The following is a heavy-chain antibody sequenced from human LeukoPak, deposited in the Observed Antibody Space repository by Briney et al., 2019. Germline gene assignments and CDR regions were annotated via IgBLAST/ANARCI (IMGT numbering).Heavy chain of an antibody. CDR1: GLTSFSGHW. J-gene: IGHJ4*02. CDR3: ARDRFTYYGSGSRRPNYFDY. CDR2: IRYDGSEK. Sequence: PGGSLSLSCTVSGLTSFSGHWMNWVRQAPGKGLEWVANIRYDGSEKGYGDSVEGRFIISRDNSKNSLYLQMNSLRAEDTAVYYCARDRFTYYGSGSRRPNYFDYWGQGTLVTVSS. V-gene: IGHV3-7*01. D-gene: IGHD3-10*01.